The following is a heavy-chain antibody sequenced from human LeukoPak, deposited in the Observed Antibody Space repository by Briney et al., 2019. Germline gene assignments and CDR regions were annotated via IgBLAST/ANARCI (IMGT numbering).Heavy chain of an antibody. CDR3: AKLLVPAASTDY. D-gene: IGHD2-2*01. CDR2: ISYDGSNK. Sequence: GRSLRLSCAASGFTFSSYGMHWVRQAPGKGLEWVAVISYDGSNKYYADSVKGRFTISRDNSKNTLYLQMSSLRAEDTAVYYCAKLLVPAASTDYWGQGTLVTVSS. CDR1: GFTFSSYG. V-gene: IGHV3-30*18. J-gene: IGHJ4*02.